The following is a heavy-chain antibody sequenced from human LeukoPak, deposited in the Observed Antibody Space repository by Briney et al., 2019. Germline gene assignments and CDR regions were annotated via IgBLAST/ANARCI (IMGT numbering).Heavy chain of an antibody. CDR3: ARVAYAGMASSYYFDY. V-gene: IGHV1-69*13. J-gene: IGHJ4*02. CDR2: IIPIFGTA. Sequence: SVKVSRKASGGTFSSYAISWVRQAPGQGLEWMGGIIPIFGTANYAQKFQGRVTITADESTSTAYMELSSLRSEDTAVYYCARVAYAGMASSYYFDYWGQGTLVTVSS. D-gene: IGHD5-24*01. CDR1: GGTFSSYA.